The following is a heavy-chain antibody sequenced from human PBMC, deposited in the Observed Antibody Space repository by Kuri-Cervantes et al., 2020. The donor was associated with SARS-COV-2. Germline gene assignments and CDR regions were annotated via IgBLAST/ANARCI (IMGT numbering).Heavy chain of an antibody. CDR2: IYTSGST. D-gene: IGHD2-2*01. Sequence: SETLSLTCTVSGGSISSYYWSWIRQPAGKGREWIGRIYTSGSTNYNPSLKSRVTMSVDTSKNQFSLKLSSVTAADTAVYYCARGKTKRTSLTTYYYYGMTSGAKGPRSPSP. CDR1: GGSISSYY. V-gene: IGHV4-4*07. J-gene: IGHJ6*02. CDR3: ARGKTKRTSLTTYYYYGMTS.